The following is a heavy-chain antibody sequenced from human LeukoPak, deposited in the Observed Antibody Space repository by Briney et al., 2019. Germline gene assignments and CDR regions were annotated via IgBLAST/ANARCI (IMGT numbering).Heavy chain of an antibody. CDR2: INRSGGST. V-gene: IGHV1-46*01. J-gene: IGHJ3*02. CDR1: GYTFTSYY. Sequence: ASVKVSCKASGYTFTSYYMHWVRQAPGQGLEWMGIINRSGGSTSYAQKLQGRVTMTTDTSTSTTYMELRSLRSGDTAIYYCARSLPRSSDAFDIWGQGTMVTVSS. CDR3: ARSLPRSSDAFDI. D-gene: IGHD4-17*01.